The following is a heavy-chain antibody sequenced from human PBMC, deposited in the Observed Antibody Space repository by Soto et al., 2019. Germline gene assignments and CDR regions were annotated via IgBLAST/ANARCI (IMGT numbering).Heavy chain of an antibody. D-gene: IGHD2-21*02. J-gene: IGHJ6*02. CDR1: GGSISSEYFH. Sequence: QVQLQQSGPGLVEPSQTLSLTCAVSGGSISSEYFHWTWIRQSPGKGLEWIGYIHYTGSIMFNPSFKSRLTMAVDTTKNQFSLQLTSVTAADTAVYFCAREEDGGDSDYYGLDVWGQGTTVTVSS. V-gene: IGHV4-30-4*08. CDR2: IHYTGSI. CDR3: AREEDGGDSDYYGLDV.